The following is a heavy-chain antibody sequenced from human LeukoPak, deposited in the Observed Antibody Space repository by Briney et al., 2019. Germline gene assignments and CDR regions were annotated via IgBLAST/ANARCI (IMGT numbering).Heavy chain of an antibody. J-gene: IGHJ5*02. Sequence: SETLSLTCTVSGGSISSGDYYWTWIRQPPGKGLEWIGEINHSGSTNYNPSLKSRVTISVDTSKNQFSLKLGSVPAADTAVYYCARGLLTGYSSSWYVGSYNWFDPWGQGTLVTVSS. D-gene: IGHD6-13*01. V-gene: IGHV4-39*07. CDR1: GGSISSGDYY. CDR3: ARGLLTGYSSSWYVGSYNWFDP. CDR2: INHSGST.